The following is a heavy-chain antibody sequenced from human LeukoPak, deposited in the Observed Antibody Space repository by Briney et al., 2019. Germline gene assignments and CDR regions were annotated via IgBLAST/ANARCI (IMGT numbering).Heavy chain of an antibody. CDR1: GFTFSSHG. V-gene: IGHV3-23*01. J-gene: IGHJ4*02. Sequence: GGSLRLSCAASGFTFSSHGMNWVRQAPGKGLEWVSGISPNGVITYYADSVKGRFTISRDNSKNTLYLQMNSLRAEDTAVYYCANVVGATKSFDYWGQGTLVTVSS. D-gene: IGHD1-26*01. CDR3: ANVVGATKSFDY. CDR2: ISPNGVIT.